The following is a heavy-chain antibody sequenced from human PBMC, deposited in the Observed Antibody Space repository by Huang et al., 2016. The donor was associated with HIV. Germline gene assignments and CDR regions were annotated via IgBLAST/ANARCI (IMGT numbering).Heavy chain of an antibody. V-gene: IGHV4-39*01. D-gene: IGHD3-10*01. CDR3: ARLPGSITMIRGVITDPY. CDR1: GGSIRSDNYY. Sequence: QLQLQESGPGLVKPSETLSLTCTVSGGSIRSDNYYWGWIRQPPGKGLEWIGSIYYSGSTYDNPSLKSRVTMTVDTSKNQFSLKMRSVTAADTAVYYCARLPGSITMIRGVITDPYWGQGTLVTVSS. CDR2: IYYSGST. J-gene: IGHJ4*02.